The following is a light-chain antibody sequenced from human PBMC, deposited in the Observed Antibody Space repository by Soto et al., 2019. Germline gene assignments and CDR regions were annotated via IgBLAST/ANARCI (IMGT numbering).Light chain of an antibody. CDR3: QQRSNWPPSLT. Sequence: EIVLTQSPATLSLSPGETATLSCRASQSVSSYLAWYQQKPGQAPRLLIYDASNRATGIPARFSGSGSGTDSTLSISSLEPEDFAVYYSQQRSNWPPSLTFGGGTKVEIK. CDR2: DAS. CDR1: QSVSSY. J-gene: IGKJ4*01. V-gene: IGKV3-11*01.